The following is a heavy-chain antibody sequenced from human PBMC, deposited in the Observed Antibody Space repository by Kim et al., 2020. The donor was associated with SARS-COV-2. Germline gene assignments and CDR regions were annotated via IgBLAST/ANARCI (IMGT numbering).Heavy chain of an antibody. CDR1: GYTFTSYA. V-gene: IGHV1-3*01. CDR3: ARGRRLELDFDY. D-gene: IGHD1-7*01. Sequence: ASVKVSCKASGYTFTSYAMHWVRQAPGQRLEWMGWINAGNGNTKYSQKFQGRVTITRDTSASTAYMELSSLRSEDTAVYYCARGRRLELDFDYWGQGTLVTVSS. J-gene: IGHJ4*02. CDR2: INAGNGNT.